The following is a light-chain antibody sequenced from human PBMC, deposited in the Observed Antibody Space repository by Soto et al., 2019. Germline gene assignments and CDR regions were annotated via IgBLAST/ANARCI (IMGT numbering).Light chain of an antibody. Sequence: QSVLTQPPSVSAAPGQKVTISCSGSSSNIGNNYVSWYQQLPGTAPKLLIYDNNKRPSGIPDRFSGSKSGTSGTLDITGLQTGDEAEYFCFSFTTTSTHVFGTGTQLTVL. V-gene: IGLV1-51*01. J-gene: IGLJ1*01. CDR1: SSNIGNNY. CDR2: DNN. CDR3: FSFTTTSTHV.